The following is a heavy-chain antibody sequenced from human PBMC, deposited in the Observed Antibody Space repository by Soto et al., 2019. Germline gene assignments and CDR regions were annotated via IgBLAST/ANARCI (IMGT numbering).Heavy chain of an antibody. CDR1: GYTFTSYA. CDR3: AGDSSGYYDAFDI. Sequence: ASVKVSCKASGYTFTSYAMHWVRQAPGQRLEWMGWINAGNGNTKYSQKFQGRVTITRDTSASTAYMELSSLRSEDTAVYYCAGDSSGYYDAFDIWGQGTMVTVSS. CDR2: INAGNGNT. D-gene: IGHD3-22*01. J-gene: IGHJ3*02. V-gene: IGHV1-3*01.